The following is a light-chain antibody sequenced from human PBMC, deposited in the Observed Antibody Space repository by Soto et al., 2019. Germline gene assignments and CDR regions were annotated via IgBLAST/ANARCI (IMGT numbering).Light chain of an antibody. V-gene: IGKV1-5*03. J-gene: IGKJ2*01. CDR2: KAS. CDR3: QQYNSLHT. CDR1: QSISSW. Sequence: DIQMTQSPSTLSASVGDRVTITCRASQSISSWLAWYQQKPGKAPKLLIYKASSLESGVPSRFSSSGSGTEFTLTISSLQPDDFETYYCQQYNSLHTFGQGTKLEIK.